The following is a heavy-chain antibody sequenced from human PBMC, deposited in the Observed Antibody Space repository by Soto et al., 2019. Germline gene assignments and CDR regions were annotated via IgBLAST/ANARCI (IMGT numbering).Heavy chain of an antibody. J-gene: IGHJ4*02. CDR2: IYPGDSDA. D-gene: IGHD5-18*01. CDR1: GYSFVNYW. CDR3: ARHIVDTSMTASFNY. Sequence: PXESLKISCKTSGYSFVNYWIGWVRQMPGKGLEWMGIIYPGDSDARYSPSFQGQVTISADKSISTVYLQWSSLKASDTAMYYCARHIVDTSMTASFNYWGQGTQVTVSS. V-gene: IGHV5-51*01.